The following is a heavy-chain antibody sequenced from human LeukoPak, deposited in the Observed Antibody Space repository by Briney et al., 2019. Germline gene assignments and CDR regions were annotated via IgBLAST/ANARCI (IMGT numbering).Heavy chain of an antibody. CDR2: ISSSGSTI. V-gene: IGHV3-11*01. Sequence: KAGGSLRLSCAASGFTFSDYYMSWIRQAPGKGLEWVSYISSSGSTISYADSVKGRFTVSRDNAKNSLYLQMNSLRAEDTAIYYCARDRYSGVYWGQGTLVTVSS. J-gene: IGHJ4*02. D-gene: IGHD5-12*01. CDR3: ARDRYSGVY. CDR1: GFTFSDYY.